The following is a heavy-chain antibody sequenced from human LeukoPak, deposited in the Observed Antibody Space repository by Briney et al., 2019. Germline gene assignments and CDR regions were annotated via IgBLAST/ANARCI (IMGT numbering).Heavy chain of an antibody. Sequence: ASVKVSCKASGYTVTSYGMIWVRQAPGQGLEWSALISADKGKTNYAQKLQGRVTMTTHTSTSTAHLELRSLRSDDTAVYYCPRDWASEGLWFGELLSNSYYYYGMDVWGKGTTVTVSS. J-gene: IGHJ6*04. CDR1: GYTVTSYG. V-gene: IGHV1-18*04. D-gene: IGHD3-10*01. CDR3: PRDWASEGLWFGELLSNSYYYYGMDV. CDR2: ISADKGKT.